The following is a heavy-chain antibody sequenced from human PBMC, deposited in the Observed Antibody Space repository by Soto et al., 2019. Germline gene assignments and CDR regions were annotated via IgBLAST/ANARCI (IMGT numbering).Heavy chain of an antibody. D-gene: IGHD3-3*01. Sequence: ASVKVSCKASGYTFTSYYMYWVRQAPGQGLEWMGIINPSGGSTSYAQKFQGRVTMTRDTSTSTVYMELSSLRSEDTAVYYCARAKNFWSGYYSAGWFDPWGQGTLVTVSS. CDR3: ARAKNFWSGYYSAGWFDP. CDR1: GYTFTSYY. CDR2: INPSGGST. J-gene: IGHJ5*02. V-gene: IGHV1-46*01.